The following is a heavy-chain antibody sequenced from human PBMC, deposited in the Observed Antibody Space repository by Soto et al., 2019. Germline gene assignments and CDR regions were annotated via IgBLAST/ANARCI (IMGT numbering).Heavy chain of an antibody. V-gene: IGHV3-7*01. CDR2: IKQDGSEK. Sequence: GGSLRLSCAASGFTFSSYWMSWVRQAPGKGLEWVANIKQDGSEKYYVDSVKGRFTISRDNAKNSLYLQMNSLRAEDTAVYYCARDNYGSGSYYTTTDFDYWGQGTLVTVSS. CDR3: ARDNYGSGSYYTTTDFDY. J-gene: IGHJ4*02. D-gene: IGHD3-10*01. CDR1: GFTFSSYW.